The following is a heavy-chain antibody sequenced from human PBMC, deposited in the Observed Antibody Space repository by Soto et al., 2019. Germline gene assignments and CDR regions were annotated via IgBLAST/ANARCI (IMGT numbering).Heavy chain of an antibody. J-gene: IGHJ6*02. V-gene: IGHV4-34*01. CDR3: ARGSPRIAVAGMPPDRIPNNDYYGMDV. D-gene: IGHD6-19*01. Sequence: PSETLSLTCAVYGGPFSGYYWSWIRQPPGKGLEWIGEINHSGSTNYNPSLKSRVTISVDTSKNQFSLNLNSVTAADTAVYYCARGSPRIAVAGMPPDRIPNNDYYGMDVWGQGTMVTVSS. CDR1: GGPFSGYY. CDR2: INHSGST.